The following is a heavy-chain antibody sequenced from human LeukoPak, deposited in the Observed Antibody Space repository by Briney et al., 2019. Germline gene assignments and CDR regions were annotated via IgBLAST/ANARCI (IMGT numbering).Heavy chain of an antibody. CDR2: YSGSGGST. J-gene: IGHJ3*02. Sequence: GGSLRLSCAASGFTFSSNGRSWVRQAPGKGLGWVSAYSGSGGSTYYPNSVKAGLPFSRDNPKNTLYLQIKSLRAEATAVYYCAKDLYNDAFDIWGQGTMVTVSS. V-gene: IGHV3-23*01. CDR1: GFTFSSNG. D-gene: IGHD1-14*01. CDR3: AKDLYNDAFDI.